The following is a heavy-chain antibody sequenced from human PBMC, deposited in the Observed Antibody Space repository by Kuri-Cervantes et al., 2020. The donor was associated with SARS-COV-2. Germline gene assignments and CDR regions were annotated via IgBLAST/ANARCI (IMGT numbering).Heavy chain of an antibody. CDR3: AKDRVWSSFGYYYYYMDV. Sequence: GESLKISCAASGFTFSSYAMSWVRQAPGKGLEWVSAISGSGGSTYYADSVKGRFTISRDNSKNTLYLQMNSLRAEDTAVYYCAKDRVWSSFGYYYYYMDVWGKGTTVTVSS. V-gene: IGHV3-23*01. J-gene: IGHJ6*03. CDR2: ISGSGGST. CDR1: GFTFSSYA. D-gene: IGHD1-26*01.